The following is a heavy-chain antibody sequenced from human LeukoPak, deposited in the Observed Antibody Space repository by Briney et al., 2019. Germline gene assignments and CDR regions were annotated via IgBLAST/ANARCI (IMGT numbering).Heavy chain of an antibody. D-gene: IGHD1-26*01. J-gene: IGHJ4*02. CDR3: ARDGMDGRPTDY. CDR2: IRYDGSNK. V-gene: IGHV3-30*02. Sequence: GGSLRLSCAASGFTFSSYGMHWVRQAPGKGLEWVAFIRYDGSNKYYADSVKGRFTISRDNSKNTLYLQMNSLRAEDTAVYYCARDGMDGRPTDYWGQGTLVTVSS. CDR1: GFTFSSYG.